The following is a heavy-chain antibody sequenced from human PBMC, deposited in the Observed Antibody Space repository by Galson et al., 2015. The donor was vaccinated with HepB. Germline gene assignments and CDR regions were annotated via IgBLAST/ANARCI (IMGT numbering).Heavy chain of an antibody. CDR3: AGGALVVVVGATQNNWFDP. CDR1: GYTFSSYS. D-gene: IGHD2-15*01. Sequence: SVKVSCKASGYTFSSYSITWVRQAPGQGLEWMGWISAYDRATNYAQKFQGRVTMTTDTSTSTAYMELRSLRSDDTAVYFCAGGALVVVVGATQNNWFDPWGQGTLVTVSS. CDR2: ISAYDRAT. J-gene: IGHJ5*02. V-gene: IGHV1-18*01.